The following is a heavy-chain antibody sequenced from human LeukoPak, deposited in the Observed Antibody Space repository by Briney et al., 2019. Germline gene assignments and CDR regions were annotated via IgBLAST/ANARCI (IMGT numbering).Heavy chain of an antibody. CDR3: ARDLDDQGAHGGNY. CDR2: INPNSGGT. D-gene: IGHD4-23*01. V-gene: IGHV1-2*06. Sequence: ASVKVSCKASGYTFTGYYMHWVRQAPGQGLEWMGRINPNSGGTNYALKFQGRVTMTRDTSNSTTSLELSRLSSDDTAVYYCARDLDDQGAHGGNYWGQGTLVTVSS. J-gene: IGHJ4*02. CDR1: GYTFTGYY.